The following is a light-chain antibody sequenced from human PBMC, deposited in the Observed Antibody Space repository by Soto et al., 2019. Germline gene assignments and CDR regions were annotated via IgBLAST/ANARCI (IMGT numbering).Light chain of an antibody. V-gene: IGLV2-8*01. CDR2: EVS. Sequence: QSVLTQPPSASGSPGQSVTISCTGTSSDVGGYNYVSWYQQHPGKAPKLMIYEVSKRPSGVPDRFSGSKSGNTASLTVSGLQAEDEADYYCNSYAGSFYVFGTGTKLTVL. CDR3: NSYAGSFYV. CDR1: SSDVGGYNY. J-gene: IGLJ1*01.